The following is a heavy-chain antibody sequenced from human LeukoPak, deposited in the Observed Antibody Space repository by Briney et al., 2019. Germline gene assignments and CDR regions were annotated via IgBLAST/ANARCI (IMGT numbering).Heavy chain of an antibody. Sequence: GASVKVSCKASGYTFTSYYMHWARQAPGQGLEWMGIINPSGGSTSYAQKFQGRVTMTRDTSTSTVYMELSSLRSEDTAVYYCANVVGATSVPGDAFDIWGQGTMVTVSS. J-gene: IGHJ3*02. CDR3: ANVVGATSVPGDAFDI. D-gene: IGHD1-26*01. CDR2: INPSGGST. V-gene: IGHV1-46*03. CDR1: GYTFTSYY.